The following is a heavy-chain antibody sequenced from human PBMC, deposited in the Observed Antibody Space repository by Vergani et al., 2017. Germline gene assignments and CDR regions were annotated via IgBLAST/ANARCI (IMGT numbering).Heavy chain of an antibody. CDR3: ARSIVSRNPPDYFDN. V-gene: IGHV4-59*01. J-gene: IGHJ4*02. CDR1: GGSLSGYY. D-gene: IGHD1-14*01. Sequence: QVQLQESGPGLVRPSETLSLTCTVSGGSLSGYYWNWIRQTPGEGLEGIGYVEDSGYFNYNPSLKTRVSMSSDTSNNQFSLMLSSVTFADTAVYYCARSIVSRNPPDYFDNWGQGTLVTVSS. CDR2: VEDSGYF.